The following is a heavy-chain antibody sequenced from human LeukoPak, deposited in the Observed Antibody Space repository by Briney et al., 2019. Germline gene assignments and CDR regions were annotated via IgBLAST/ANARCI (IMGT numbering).Heavy chain of an antibody. J-gene: IGHJ3*02. V-gene: IGHV1-69*06. CDR2: IIPIFGTA. CDR3: ARDPPIRYGSGRLFAFDI. CDR1: GGTFSSYA. Sequence: GASVKVSCKASGGTFSSYAISWVRQAPGQGLEWMGGIIPIFGTANYAQKFQGRVTITADKSTSTAYMELSSLRSEDTAVYYCARDPPIRYGSGRLFAFDIWGQGTMVTVSS. D-gene: IGHD3-10*01.